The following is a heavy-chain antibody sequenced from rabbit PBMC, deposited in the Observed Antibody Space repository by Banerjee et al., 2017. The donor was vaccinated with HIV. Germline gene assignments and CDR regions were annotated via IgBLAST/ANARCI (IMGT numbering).Heavy chain of an antibody. CDR3: ARADYATSNGYYWDFFNL. CDR1: GFDFSSYG. Sequence: QEQLVESGGGLVRPGGSLKLSCKASGFDFSSYGVSWVRQAPGKGLEWIGYIDPVFGSTYYASWVNGRFTISSHNAQNTLYLQLNSLTAADTATYFCARADYATSNGYYWDFFNLWGPGTLVTVS. D-gene: IGHD1-1*01. V-gene: IGHV1S47*01. J-gene: IGHJ4*01. CDR2: IDPVFGST.